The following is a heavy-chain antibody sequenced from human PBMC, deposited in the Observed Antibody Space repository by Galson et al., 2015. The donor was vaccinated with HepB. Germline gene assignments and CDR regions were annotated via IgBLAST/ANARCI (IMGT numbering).Heavy chain of an antibody. J-gene: IGHJ6*02. D-gene: IGHD3-22*01. CDR1: GFTFSSYW. Sequence: SLRLSCAASGFTFSSYWMSWVRQAPGKGLEWVANIKQDGSEKYYVDSVKGRFTISGDNAKNSLYLQMNSLRAEDTAVYYCARDKYYDSSGYYYYYGMDVWGQGTTVTVSS. CDR3: ARDKYYDSSGYYYYYGMDV. CDR2: IKQDGSEK. V-gene: IGHV3-7*03.